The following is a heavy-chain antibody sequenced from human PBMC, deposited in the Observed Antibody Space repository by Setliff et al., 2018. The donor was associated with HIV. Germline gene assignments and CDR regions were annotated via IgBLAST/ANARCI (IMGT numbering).Heavy chain of an antibody. J-gene: IGHJ4*02. CDR1: GLTFSSYS. CDR2: ISSSSSYI. Sequence: GSLRLSCAASGLTFSSYSMNWVRQAPGKGLEWVSSISSSSSYIYYADSVKGRFTISGDNAKNSLYLQMNSLRAEDTAVYYCARDPSQDYGGSDWGQGTLVTVSS. D-gene: IGHD4-17*01. CDR3: ARDPSQDYGGSD. V-gene: IGHV3-21*01.